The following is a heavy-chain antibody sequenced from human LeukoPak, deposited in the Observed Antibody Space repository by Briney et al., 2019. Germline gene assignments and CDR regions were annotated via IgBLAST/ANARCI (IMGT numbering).Heavy chain of an antibody. CDR1: GFTFGTYG. CDR3: AKDGIGYSYGRE. CDR2: ISYDGSNQ. V-gene: IGHV3-30*18. Sequence: GGSLRLSCAPSGFTFGTYGMHWVRQAPGKGLEWVAIISYDGSNQYYADSVKGRFTISRDNSKNTLYLQMNSLRAEDTAVYYCAKDGIGYSYGREWGQGTLVTVSS. D-gene: IGHD5-18*01. J-gene: IGHJ4*02.